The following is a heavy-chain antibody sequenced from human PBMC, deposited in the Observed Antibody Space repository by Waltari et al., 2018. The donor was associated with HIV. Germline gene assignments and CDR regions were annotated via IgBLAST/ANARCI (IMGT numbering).Heavy chain of an antibody. Sequence: EVKLVQAGGGLVQPGGSLRLSCTASGVTFRSHARRWVRQTPGKGLQWVSTISGRVSHTYYADSAKGRFTISRDNSENTLFLQMTRLRVEDTARYFCAKDFDTSGLPYVVIDSWGQGTLVTVSS. CDR2: ISGRVSHT. D-gene: IGHD3-22*01. V-gene: IGHV3-23*04. CDR3: AKDFDTSGLPYVVIDS. CDR1: GVTFRSHA. J-gene: IGHJ4*02.